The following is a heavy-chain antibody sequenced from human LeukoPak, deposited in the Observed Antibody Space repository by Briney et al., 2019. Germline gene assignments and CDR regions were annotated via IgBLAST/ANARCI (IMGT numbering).Heavy chain of an antibody. J-gene: IGHJ4*02. Sequence: PSETLSLTCTVSGGSISSSSSYWGWIRQPPGKALEWIGSVHYSGSTYYNPSLKSRVIISVGTSENQFSLKLSSVTAADTAVYYCARETLGATDYWGQGTLVTVSS. CDR1: GGSISSSSSY. D-gene: IGHD1-26*01. CDR3: ARETLGATDY. V-gene: IGHV4-39*07. CDR2: VHYSGST.